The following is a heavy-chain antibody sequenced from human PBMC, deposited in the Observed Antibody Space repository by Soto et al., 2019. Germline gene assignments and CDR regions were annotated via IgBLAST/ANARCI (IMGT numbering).Heavy chain of an antibody. D-gene: IGHD2-2*01. CDR2: IYTGGST. CDR3: ARDLCSSTSCPYYYYYYGMDV. Sequence: SETLSLTCTVSGGSISSYYWSWIRQPAGKGLEWIGRIYTGGSTNYNPSLKSRVTMSVDTSKNQFSLKLSSVTAADTAVYYCARDLCSSTSCPYYYYYYGMDVWGQGTTVTVSS. CDR1: GGSISSYY. J-gene: IGHJ6*02. V-gene: IGHV4-4*07.